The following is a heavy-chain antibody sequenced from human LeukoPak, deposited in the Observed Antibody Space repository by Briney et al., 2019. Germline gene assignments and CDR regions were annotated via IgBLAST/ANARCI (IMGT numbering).Heavy chain of an antibody. CDR1: GFTFSSYA. CDR2: ISGSGGST. V-gene: IGHV3-23*01. Sequence: GGSLRLSCAASGFTFSSYAMSWVRQAPGKGLEWVSAISGSGGSTYYADSVKGRFTISRDNSKNTLYLQMNSLRAEDTAVYYCAKDHQVPAAMFGWFDPWGQGTLVTVSS. D-gene: IGHD2-2*01. J-gene: IGHJ5*02. CDR3: AKDHQVPAAMFGWFDP.